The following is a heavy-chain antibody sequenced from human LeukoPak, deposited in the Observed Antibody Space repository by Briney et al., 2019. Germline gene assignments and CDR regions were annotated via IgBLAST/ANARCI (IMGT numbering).Heavy chain of an antibody. Sequence: SVNVSCKASGGTFTIYAISWVRQAPGQGLEWMGGIIPIFGTANYAQKFQGRVTITADESTSTAYMELSSLRSEDTAVYYCASRIARSRSSSGRPFDYWGQGTLVTVSS. D-gene: IGHD6-6*01. CDR3: ASRIARSRSSSGRPFDY. CDR1: GGTFTIYA. CDR2: IIPIFGTA. J-gene: IGHJ4*02. V-gene: IGHV1-69*13.